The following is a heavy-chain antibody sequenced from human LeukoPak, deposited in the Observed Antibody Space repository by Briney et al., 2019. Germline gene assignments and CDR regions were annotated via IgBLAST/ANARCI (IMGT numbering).Heavy chain of an antibody. CDR1: GGSISSYY. D-gene: IGHD2-15*01. Sequence: PSETLSLTCTVSGGSISSYYWSWIRQPPGKGLEWFGYIYHSGTPRYNPSLKSRVTISADTSKNQFSLKLTSTTAADTAVYYCARIKAATSADFWGHGTLVTVSS. CDR3: ARIKAATSADF. V-gene: IGHV4-59*08. J-gene: IGHJ4*01. CDR2: IYHSGTP.